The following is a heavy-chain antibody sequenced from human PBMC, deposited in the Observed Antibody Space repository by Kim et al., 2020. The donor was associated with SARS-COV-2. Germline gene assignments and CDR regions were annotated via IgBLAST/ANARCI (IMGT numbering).Heavy chain of an antibody. V-gene: IGHV3-23*01. J-gene: IGHJ4*02. CDR2: ISWDGTRT. D-gene: IGHD1-26*01. CDR3: AKGVINSGFHY. CDR1: GFTFSTSP. Sequence: GGSLRLSCVASGFTFSTSPMGWVRQAPGKVLEWVSRISWDGTRTYYADSVKGRGTMSSDKSKDMLYLHMNSLRVEDTAVYYCAKGVINSGFHYLGQGTQVFVS.